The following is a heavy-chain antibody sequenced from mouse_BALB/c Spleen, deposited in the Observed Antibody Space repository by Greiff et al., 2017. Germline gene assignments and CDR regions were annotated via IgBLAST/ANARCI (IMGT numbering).Heavy chain of an antibody. D-gene: IGHD1-1*01. J-gene: IGHJ4*01. V-gene: IGHV5-17*02. CDR2: ISSGSSTI. CDR3: ARDYYGSSLGYAMDY. Sequence: EVQVVESGGGLVQPGGSRKLSCAASGFTFSSFGMHWVRQAPEKGLEWVAYISSGSSTIYYADTVKGRFTISRDNPKNTLFLQMTSLRSEDTAMYYCARDYYGSSLGYAMDYWGQGTSVTVSS. CDR1: GFTFSSFG.